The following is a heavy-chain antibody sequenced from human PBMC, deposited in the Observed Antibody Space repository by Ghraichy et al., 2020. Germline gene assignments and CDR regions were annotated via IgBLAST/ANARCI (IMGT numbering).Heavy chain of an antibody. CDR1: GLTFGSHA. J-gene: IGHJ4*02. CDR3: AIGPSPRITGPLSYIDS. CDR2: VSGGGSAT. V-gene: IGHV3-23*01. D-gene: IGHD1-14*01. Sequence: GESLNISCATSGLTFGSHAVNWVRQAPGKGLEWVSIVSGGGSATYYADSVKGRFTISRDNSKNTLYLQMNSLTAEDTGIYYCAIGPSPRITGPLSYIDSWGPGTLVTVSS.